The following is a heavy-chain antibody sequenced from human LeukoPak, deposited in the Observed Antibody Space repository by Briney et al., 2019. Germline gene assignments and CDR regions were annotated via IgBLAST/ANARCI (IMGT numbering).Heavy chain of an antibody. CDR2: ISWNSGCI. V-gene: IGHV3-9*01. D-gene: IGHD6-13*01. CDR3: ARGSSSWYVFNYYGMDV. J-gene: IGHJ6*02. Sequence: GRSLRLSCAASGFTFDGYAMHWVRQAPAKGLEWVSGISWNSGCIGYADSVKGRFTISRDNAKNSLYLQMNSLRAEDTALYYCARGSSSWYVFNYYGMDVWGQGTTVTVSS. CDR1: GFTFDGYA.